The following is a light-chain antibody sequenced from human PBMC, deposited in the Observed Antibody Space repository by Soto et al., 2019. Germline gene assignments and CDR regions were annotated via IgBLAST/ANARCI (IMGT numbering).Light chain of an antibody. V-gene: IGKV3-20*01. J-gene: IGKJ2*01. Sequence: EIALTQSPGTLSLSPGERATLSCRASQSVSSSHLAWYQQKPGQAPRLLIYGASSRATGIPDRFSGRGSGTDFSLTISRLEPEDFAVYYCQQYGRSPHTFGQGTKLEIK. CDR3: QQYGRSPHT. CDR2: GAS. CDR1: QSVSSSH.